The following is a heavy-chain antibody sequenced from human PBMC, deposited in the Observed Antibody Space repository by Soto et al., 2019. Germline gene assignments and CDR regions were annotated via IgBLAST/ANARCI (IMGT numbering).Heavy chain of an antibody. CDR1: GGSISSYY. J-gene: IGHJ5*02. CDR2: IYYSGST. V-gene: IGHV4-59*01. D-gene: IGHD6-13*01. Sequence: SETMSLTCTVSGGSISSYYWSWIRQPPGKGLEWIGYIYYSGSTNYNPSLKSRVTISVDTSKNQFSLKLSSVTAADTAVYYCARDGSSSWYNWFDPWGQGTLVTVSS. CDR3: ARDGSSSWYNWFDP.